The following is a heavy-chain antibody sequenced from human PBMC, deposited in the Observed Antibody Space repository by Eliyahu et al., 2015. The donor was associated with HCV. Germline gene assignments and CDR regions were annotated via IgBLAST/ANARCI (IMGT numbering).Heavy chain of an antibody. CDR2: IWXDGSNK. CDR1: GFTFXNXG. CDR3: ARGPASGYSAYDLNSYYYGMDV. J-gene: IGHJ6*02. Sequence: QVQLVESGGGVVQPGXXLRLSCAASGFTFXNXGXHWVRRPPGKGLGWVAVIWXDGSNKYYADSVKGRFTISRDNSKNTLYLQMNSLRAEDTAVYYCARGPASGYSAYDLNSYYYGMDVWGQGTTVTVSS. V-gene: IGHV3-33*01. D-gene: IGHD5-12*01.